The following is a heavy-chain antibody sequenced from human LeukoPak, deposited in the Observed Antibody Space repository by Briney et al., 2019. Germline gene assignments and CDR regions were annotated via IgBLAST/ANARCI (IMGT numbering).Heavy chain of an antibody. D-gene: IGHD6-13*01. V-gene: IGHV1-8*01. CDR2: MNPNSGNT. CDR3: AREGVAGTGLDY. CDR1: GYTFTSYD. Sequence: ASVKVSCKASGYTFTSYDINWVRQATGQGLEWMGWMNPNSGNTGYAQKFQGRVTMTRNTSISTAYMELSSLRSEDTAVYYCAREGVAGTGLDYWGQGTLVTVSS. J-gene: IGHJ4*02.